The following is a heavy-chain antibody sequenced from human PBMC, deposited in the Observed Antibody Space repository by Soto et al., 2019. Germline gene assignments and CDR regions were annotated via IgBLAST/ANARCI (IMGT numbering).Heavy chain of an antibody. CDR1: GYSFTRYY. D-gene: IGHD4-17*01. CDR3: ARDRVYGAHYYYGMDV. CDR2: INSSSGST. J-gene: IGHJ6*02. V-gene: IGHV1-46*01. Sequence: QVQLVQSGAEVKKPGASVKVSCKASGYSFTRYYMHWVRQAPGQGLEWMGIINSSSGSTNYAQKFQGRVTMTRDMSTNTVYMEMSSLRSEDTAVYYCARDRVYGAHYYYGMDVWGQGTTVTVSS.